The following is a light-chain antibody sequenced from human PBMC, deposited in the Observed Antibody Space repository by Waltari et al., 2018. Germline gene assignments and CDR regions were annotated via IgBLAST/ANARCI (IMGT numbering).Light chain of an antibody. V-gene: IGLV2-14*03. CDR1: STDIGAYRY. Sequence: PALTQPASVSGSPGQSITISCTGTSTDIGAYRYVSCYQHHPGKAPMLLSLDGLGRPAGVSDRFSGSKAGNTASLTISGLQAEEEAEYVCSSCKTGRTVVFGGGTKVTVL. CDR3: SSCKTGRTVV. J-gene: IGLJ2*01. CDR2: DGL.